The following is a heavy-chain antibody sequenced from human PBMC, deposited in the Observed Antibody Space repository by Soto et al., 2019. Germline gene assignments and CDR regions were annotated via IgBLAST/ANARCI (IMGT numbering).Heavy chain of an antibody. V-gene: IGHV1-69*13. CDR1: GGTFSSYA. J-gene: IGHJ3*02. CDR2: IIPIFGTA. CDR3: ASRFGGSRGFDAFDI. D-gene: IGHD1-26*01. Sequence: SVKVSCKASGGTFSSYAISWVRQAPGQGLEWMGGIIPIFGTANYAQKFQGRVTITADESTSTAYMELSSLRSEDTAVYYCASRFGGSRGFDAFDIWGQGTMVTVSS.